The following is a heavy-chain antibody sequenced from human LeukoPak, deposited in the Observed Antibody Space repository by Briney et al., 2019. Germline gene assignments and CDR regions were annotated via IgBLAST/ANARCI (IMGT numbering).Heavy chain of an antibody. CDR3: ARDRASIAASRGFDP. CDR2: IYYSGST. CDR1: GGSISSYY. V-gene: IGHV4-59*01. Sequence: TSETLSLTCTVSGGSISSYYWSWIRQPPGKGLEWIGYIYYSGSTNYNPSLKSRVTISVDTSKNQFSLKLSSVTAADTAVYCCARDRASIAASRGFDPWGQGTLGTVSS. D-gene: IGHD6-6*01. J-gene: IGHJ5*02.